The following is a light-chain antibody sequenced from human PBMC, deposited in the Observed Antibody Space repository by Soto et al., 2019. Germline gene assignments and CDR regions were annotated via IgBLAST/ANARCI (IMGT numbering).Light chain of an antibody. CDR2: KAS. CDR3: QQYNSYST. CDR1: QSISSW. J-gene: IGKJ1*01. Sequence: DIQMTQSPSTLSASVGDRVTITCRASQSISSWLAWYQQKPGKAPKHLIYKASSLESGDPSRISVSGSGTEFTLTISSLQPDDFATYYCQQYNSYSTFGQGTKVDIK. V-gene: IGKV1-5*03.